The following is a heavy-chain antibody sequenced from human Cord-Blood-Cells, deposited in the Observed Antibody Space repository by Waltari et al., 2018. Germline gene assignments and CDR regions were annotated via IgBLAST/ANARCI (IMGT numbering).Heavy chain of an antibody. CDR3: ARASITGDDAFDI. D-gene: IGHD7-27*01. V-gene: IGHV1-2*04. CDR1: GYTFTGYY. J-gene: IGHJ3*02. Sequence: QVQLVQSGAEVKKPGASVKVSCKASGYTFTGYYMPWVRRAPGQGLEWMGWINPNSGGTNYAQKFQGWVTMTRDTSISTAYMELSRLRSDDTAVYYCARASITGDDAFDIWGQGTMVTVSS. CDR2: INPNSGGT.